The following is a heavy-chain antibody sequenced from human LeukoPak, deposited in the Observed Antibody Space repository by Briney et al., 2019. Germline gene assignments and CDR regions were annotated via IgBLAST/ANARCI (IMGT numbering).Heavy chain of an antibody. CDR2: IIPILGIA. Sequence: GASVKVSCKASGGTFSSYAISWVRQAPGQGLKWMGRIIPILGIANYAQKFQGRVTITADKSTSTAYMELSSLRSEDTAVYYCARIDYYDSSDNWFDPWGQGTLVTVSS. CDR3: ARIDYYDSSDNWFDP. J-gene: IGHJ5*02. D-gene: IGHD3-22*01. CDR1: GGTFSSYA. V-gene: IGHV1-69*04.